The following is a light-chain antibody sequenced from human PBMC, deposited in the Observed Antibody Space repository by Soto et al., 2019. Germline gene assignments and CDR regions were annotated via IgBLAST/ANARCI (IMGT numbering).Light chain of an antibody. CDR2: DIS. CDR1: QSVPNY. CDR3: QQRNSWPRST. V-gene: IGKV3-11*01. J-gene: IGKJ2*02. Sequence: EIVLTQSPVTLSLSPGERATLSCRASQSVPNYLAWYQQKPGQAPRLVIYDISHRATGIPARFSGSGSGTDFTLTISNLEPEDAAVYYCQQRNSWPRSTFGQGTKLEIK.